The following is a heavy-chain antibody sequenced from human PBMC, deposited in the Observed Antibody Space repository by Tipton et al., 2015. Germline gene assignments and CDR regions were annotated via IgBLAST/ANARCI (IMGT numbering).Heavy chain of an antibody. CDR3: ARGFYSGSGTYPTY. V-gene: IGHV3-48*02. J-gene: IGHJ4*02. D-gene: IGHD3-10*01. CDR1: GFRFTDFS. CDR2: IDRYSTAF. Sequence: GSLRLSCAASGFRFTDFSMNWVRQSPGKGLQWISFIDRYSTAFYYADSVKGRFTISRDNGADTLSLQMNSLRDEDTAVYYCARGFYSGSGTYPTYWGQGTLVTVS.